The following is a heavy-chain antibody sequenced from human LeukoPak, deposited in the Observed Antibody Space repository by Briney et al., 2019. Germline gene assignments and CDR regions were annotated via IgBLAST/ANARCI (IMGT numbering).Heavy chain of an antibody. D-gene: IGHD3-22*01. CDR2: IYPGDSDT. CDR1: GNSFTSYW. Sequence: GESLKISCKGSGNSFTSYWIGWVRQMPGKGLEWMGIIYPGDSDTRYSPSFQGQVTISADKSISTAYLQWSSLKASDTAMCYCARQQLTYYYDSSGLGPYYYYYYYMDVWGKGTTVTVSS. CDR3: ARQQLTYYYDSSGLGPYYYYYYYMDV. J-gene: IGHJ6*03. V-gene: IGHV5-51*01.